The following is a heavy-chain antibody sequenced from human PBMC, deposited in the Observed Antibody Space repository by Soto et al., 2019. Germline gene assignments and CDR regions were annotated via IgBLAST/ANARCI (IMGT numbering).Heavy chain of an antibody. CDR2: IRSKAYGGTT. CDR3: TRGVAARPY. Sequence: PGGSLRLSCTASGFTFGDYAMSWVRQAPGKGLEWVGFIRSKAYGGTTEYAASVKGRFTISRDDSKSIAYLQMNSLKTEDTAVYYCTRGVAARPYWGQGTLVTVLL. CDR1: GFTFGDYA. J-gene: IGHJ4*02. D-gene: IGHD6-6*01. V-gene: IGHV3-49*04.